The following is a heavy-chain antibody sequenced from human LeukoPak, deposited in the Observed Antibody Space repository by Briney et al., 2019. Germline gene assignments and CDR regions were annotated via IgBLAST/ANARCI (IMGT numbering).Heavy chain of an antibody. J-gene: IGHJ4*02. V-gene: IGHV3-49*03. CDR1: GFTFGDYA. D-gene: IGHD3-9*01. CDR2: IRSKAYGGTT. CDR3: TRVGYDILTGYATADY. Sequence: PGGSLRLSCKASGFTFGDYAMSWFRQAPGKGLEWVGFIRSKAYGGTTEYAASVKGRLTISRDDSKSIAYLQMNSLKTEDTAVYYCTRVGYDILTGYATADYWGQGTLVTVSS.